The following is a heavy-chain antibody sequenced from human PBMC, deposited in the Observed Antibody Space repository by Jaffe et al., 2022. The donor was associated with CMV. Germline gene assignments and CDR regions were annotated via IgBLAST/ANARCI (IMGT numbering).Heavy chain of an antibody. V-gene: IGHV5-51*01. Sequence: EVQLVQSGAEVKKPGESLKISCKGFGYNFPNYWIGWVRQMPGKNLEWMGLIYPGDSETRYSPSFQGQVTISADKSITTAYLQWSSLKASDTAIYYCARLLVYTNGWYGDYWGQGTQVTVSS. CDR3: ARLLVYTNGWYGDY. CDR1: GYNFPNYW. D-gene: IGHD6-19*01. CDR2: IYPGDSET. J-gene: IGHJ4*02.